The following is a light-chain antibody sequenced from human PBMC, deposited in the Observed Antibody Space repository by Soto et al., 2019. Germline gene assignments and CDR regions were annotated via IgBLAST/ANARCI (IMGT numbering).Light chain of an antibody. J-gene: IGKJ1*01. CDR1: QSISSN. V-gene: IGKV3-20*01. Sequence: ELVLTQSPGTLSLSPGERATLSCRASQSISSNLAWYQQKPGQAPRLLIYGASSRATGIPDRFSGSGSGTDFTLTISRLEPEDFAVYHCQQYGSSPWTFGQGTKVDIK. CDR2: GAS. CDR3: QQYGSSPWT.